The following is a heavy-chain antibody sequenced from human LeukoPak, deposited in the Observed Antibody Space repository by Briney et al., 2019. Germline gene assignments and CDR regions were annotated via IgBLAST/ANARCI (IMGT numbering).Heavy chain of an antibody. V-gene: IGHV1-69*06. Sequence: SVKVSCKASGYTFSGYYMHWVRQAPGQGLEWMGGIIPIFDTTNYAQKFQGRVMITADKSTSTAYMELSSLRSEDTAVYYCARVRGTIVVVVAATTASGRDDAFDIWGQGTMVTVSS. J-gene: IGHJ3*02. CDR2: IIPIFDTT. CDR1: GYTFSGYY. D-gene: IGHD2-15*01. CDR3: ARVRGTIVVVVAATTASGRDDAFDI.